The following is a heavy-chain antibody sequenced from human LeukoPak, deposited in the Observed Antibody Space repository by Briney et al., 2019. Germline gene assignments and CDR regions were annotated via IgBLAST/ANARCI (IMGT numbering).Heavy chain of an antibody. CDR3: ARVKYSSSSPHNWFDP. CDR2: IIPIFGTA. Sequence: SVKVSCKASGGTFSSYAISWVRQAPGQGLEWMGRIIPIFGTANYAQKFQGRVTITTDESTSTAYMELSSLRSEDTAVYYCARVKYSSSSPHNWFDPGAREPWSPSPQ. J-gene: IGHJ5*02. CDR1: GGTFSSYA. V-gene: IGHV1-69*05. D-gene: IGHD6-6*01.